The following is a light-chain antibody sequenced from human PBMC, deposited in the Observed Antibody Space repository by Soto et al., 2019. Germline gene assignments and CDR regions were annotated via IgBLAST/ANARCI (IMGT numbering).Light chain of an antibody. CDR2: TAS. CDR3: QQSYSTLVT. V-gene: IGKV1-39*01. CDR1: QNISIF. J-gene: IGKJ3*01. Sequence: DIQLTQSPSSLSASVGDRVTITCRASQNISIFLNWYQQKPGKAPKLLIYTASDLESGVTSRISGGGSGTEFTLSISSLQPEDVATYYCQQSYSTLVTFGPGTKVDI.